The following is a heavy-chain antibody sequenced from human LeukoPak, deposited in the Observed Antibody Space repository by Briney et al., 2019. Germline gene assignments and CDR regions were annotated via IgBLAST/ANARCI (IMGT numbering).Heavy chain of an antibody. V-gene: IGHV4-34*01. CDR2: IYYSGST. CDR3: ARSLRYFDWQTFDY. CDR1: GGSFSGYY. Sequence: PSETLSLTCAVYGGSFSGYYWSWIRQPPGKGLEWIGSIYYSGSTYYNPSLKSRVTISVDTSKNQFSLKLSSVTAADTAVYYCARSLRYFDWQTFDYWGQGTLVTVSS. J-gene: IGHJ4*02. D-gene: IGHD3-9*01.